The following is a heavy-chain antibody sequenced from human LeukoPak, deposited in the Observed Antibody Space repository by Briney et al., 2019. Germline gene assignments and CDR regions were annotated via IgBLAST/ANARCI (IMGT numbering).Heavy chain of an antibody. Sequence: ASVKVSCKASVGTFSSYAISWVRQAPGQGLEWMGRIIPIFGTANYAQKFQGRVTITTDESTSTAYMELSSLRSEDTAVYYCAEENDYGDYWGQGTLVTVSS. CDR1: VGTFSSYA. V-gene: IGHV1-69*05. J-gene: IGHJ4*02. CDR3: AEENDYGDY. CDR2: IIPIFGTA. D-gene: IGHD2/OR15-2a*01.